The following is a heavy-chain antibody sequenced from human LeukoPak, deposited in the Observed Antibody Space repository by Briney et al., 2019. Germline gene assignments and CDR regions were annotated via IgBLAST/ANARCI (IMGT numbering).Heavy chain of an antibody. CDR3: ARGGGLDV. D-gene: IGHD3-16*01. CDR2: IKEDGTLA. Sequence: PGGSLRLSCAASGFNFGNHWMDWVRQAPGQGLEWVANIKEDGTLAYYADSVRGRFSISRDNTRNSLFLQMNGLRAEDTAVYFCARGGGLDVWGQGATVTVSS. J-gene: IGHJ6*02. V-gene: IGHV3-7*03. CDR1: GFNFGNHW.